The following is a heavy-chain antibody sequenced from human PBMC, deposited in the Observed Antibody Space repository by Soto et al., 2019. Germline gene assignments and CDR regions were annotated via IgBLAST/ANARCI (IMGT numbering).Heavy chain of an antibody. CDR3: ARDHLPGRGNWFDP. CDR2: ISSSSSYI. Sequence: GGSLRLSCAASGFTFSSYSMNWVRQAPGKGLEWVSSISSSSSYIYYADSVKGRFTISRDNAKNSLYLQMNSLRAEDTAVYYCARDHLPGRGNWFDPWGQGTLVTVSS. CDR1: GFTFSSYS. V-gene: IGHV3-21*01. D-gene: IGHD1-26*01. J-gene: IGHJ5*02.